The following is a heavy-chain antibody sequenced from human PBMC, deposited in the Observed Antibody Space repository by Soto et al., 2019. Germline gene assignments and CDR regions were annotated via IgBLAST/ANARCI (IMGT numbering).Heavy chain of an antibody. CDR3: ARSGSEIDY. D-gene: IGHD3-10*01. V-gene: IGHV3-7*01. Sequence: EVQLVESGGVLVQPGGSLRLSCAASGFTFSNYWMSWVRQAPGKGLEWVANIKEDGSEKNYVDSVKGRFTISRDNAKNSLYLQMNSLGAEDTAVYYCARSGSEIDYWGQGTLVTVSS. J-gene: IGHJ4*02. CDR1: GFTFSNYW. CDR2: IKEDGSEK.